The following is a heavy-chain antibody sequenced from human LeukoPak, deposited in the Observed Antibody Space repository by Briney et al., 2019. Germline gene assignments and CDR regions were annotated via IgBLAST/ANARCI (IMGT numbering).Heavy chain of an antibody. CDR1: GFTFSSYS. J-gene: IGHJ4*02. CDR3: AKEDGWYEDY. Sequence: GGSLRLSCAASGFTFSSYSMNWVRQAPGKGLEWVSSISSSSSYIYYAGSVKGRFTISRDNAKNSLYLQMNSLRAEDTAVYYCAKEDGWYEDYWGQGTLVTVSS. D-gene: IGHD6-19*01. CDR2: ISSSSSYI. V-gene: IGHV3-21*04.